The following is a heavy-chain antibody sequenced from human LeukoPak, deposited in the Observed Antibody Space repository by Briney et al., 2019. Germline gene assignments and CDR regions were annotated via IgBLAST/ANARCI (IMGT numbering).Heavy chain of an antibody. V-gene: IGHV3-21*01. J-gene: IGHJ5*02. CDR3: ARDGDSIAVAGEYNWFDP. CDR2: ISSSSSYI. CDR1: GFTFSSYS. Sequence: AGGSLRLSCAASGFTFSSYSMNWVRQAPVKGLEWVSSISSSSSYIYYADSVKGRFTISRDNAKNSLYLQMNSLRAEDTAVYYCARDGDSIAVAGEYNWFDPWGQGTLVTVSS. D-gene: IGHD6-19*01.